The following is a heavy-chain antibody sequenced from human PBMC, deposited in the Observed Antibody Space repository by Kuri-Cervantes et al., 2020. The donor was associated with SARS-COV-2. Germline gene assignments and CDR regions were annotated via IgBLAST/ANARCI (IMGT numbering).Heavy chain of an antibody. Sequence: SETLSLTCAVSGYSISSGYYWGWIRQPPGKGLEWIGYIYYSGSTNYNPSLKSRVTISVDTSKNQFSLKLSSVTAADTAVYYCARAGVGHDAFDIWGQGTMVTVSS. V-gene: IGHV4-61*01. D-gene: IGHD3-10*01. CDR1: GYSISSGYY. CDR3: ARAGVGHDAFDI. CDR2: IYYSGST. J-gene: IGHJ3*02.